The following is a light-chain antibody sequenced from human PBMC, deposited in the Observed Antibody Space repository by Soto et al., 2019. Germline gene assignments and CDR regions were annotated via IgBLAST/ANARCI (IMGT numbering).Light chain of an antibody. CDR2: DAS. CDR1: HDVSRN. Sequence: DLQMTQSPSSLSASVGDRVTIACQSSHDVSRNLNWFQQKPGEAPKLLIYDASNLERGVPSRFSASGSGTDFTFTISSLQPEDVAKYYCQQYNSMLSFGGGTEIELK. J-gene: IGKJ4*01. CDR3: QQYNSMLS. V-gene: IGKV1-33*01.